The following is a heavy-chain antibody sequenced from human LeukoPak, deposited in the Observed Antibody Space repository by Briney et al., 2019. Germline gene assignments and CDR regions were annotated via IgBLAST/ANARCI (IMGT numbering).Heavy chain of an antibody. D-gene: IGHD4-17*01. V-gene: IGHV4-59*01. CDR2: SGST. CDR3: ARNPGDYLYYYYMDV. J-gene: IGHJ6*03. Sequence: GSLRLSCAASGFTFSDAWMSWIRQPPGKGLEWIGYSGSTNYNPSLKSRVTISVDTSKNQFSLKLSSVTAADTAVYYCARNPGDYLYYYYMDVWGKGTTVTVSS. CDR1: GFTFSDAW.